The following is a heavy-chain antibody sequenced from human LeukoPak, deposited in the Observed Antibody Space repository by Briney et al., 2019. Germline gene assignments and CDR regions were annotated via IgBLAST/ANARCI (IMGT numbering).Heavy chain of an antibody. V-gene: IGHV3-23*01. D-gene: IGHD2-21*02. CDR1: GFTFSSYA. CDR3: AKDRSLGVEVTTNPQFDY. CDR2: ISGSGGTT. J-gene: IGHJ4*02. Sequence: GRSLRLSCAASGFTFSSYAMHWVRQAPGKGLEWVSVISGSGGTTHYADSVKGRFTITRDKSKNTLHLQMNSLRAEDTAVYYCAKDRSLGVEVTTNPQFDYWGQGTLVTVSS.